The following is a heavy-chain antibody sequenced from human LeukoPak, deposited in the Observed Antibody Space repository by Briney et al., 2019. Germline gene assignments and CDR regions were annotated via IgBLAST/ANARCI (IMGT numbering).Heavy chain of an antibody. CDR1: GGSISIYY. J-gene: IGHJ4*02. CDR3: ARDLWFGENL. CDR2: IYYSGST. V-gene: IGHV4-59*01. Sequence: PSETLSLTCTVSGGSISIYYWSWIRQPPGKGLEWIGYIYYSGSTNYNPSLKSRVTISVDTSKNQFSLKLSSVTAADTAVYYCARDLWFGENLWGQGTLVTVSS. D-gene: IGHD3-10*01.